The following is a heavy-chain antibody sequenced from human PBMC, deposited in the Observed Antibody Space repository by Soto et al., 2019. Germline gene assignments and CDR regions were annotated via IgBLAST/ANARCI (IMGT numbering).Heavy chain of an antibody. Sequence: SVNVSCKASGGTFSSYAISWVRQAPGQGLEWMGGIIPIFGTANYAQKFQGRVTITADESTSTAYMELSSLRSEDTAVYYCARDSGMRYFDWLLKRGNWFDPWGQGTLVTVSS. J-gene: IGHJ5*02. CDR3: ARDSGMRYFDWLLKRGNWFDP. D-gene: IGHD3-9*01. V-gene: IGHV1-69*13. CDR2: IIPIFGTA. CDR1: GGTFSSYA.